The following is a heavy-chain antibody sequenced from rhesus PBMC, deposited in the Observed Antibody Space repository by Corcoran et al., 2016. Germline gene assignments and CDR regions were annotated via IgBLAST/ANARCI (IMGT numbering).Heavy chain of an antibody. Sequence: QVQLQESGPGLVKPSETLSLTCAVSGGYISSGYGWSWIRQPPGKGLEWIGYIYGISGNTYYNPSLKSRVTISKDTSKNQFSLKLSSVTAADTAVYYCASLYSSGWYYFDYWGQGVLVTVSS. J-gene: IGHJ4*01. CDR1: GGYISSGYG. D-gene: IGHD6-31*01. CDR3: ASLYSSGWYYFDY. V-gene: IGHV4S7*01. CDR2: IYGISGNT.